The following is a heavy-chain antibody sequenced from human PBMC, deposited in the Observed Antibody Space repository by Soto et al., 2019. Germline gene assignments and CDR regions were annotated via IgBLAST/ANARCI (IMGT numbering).Heavy chain of an antibody. CDR1: GFTFSSYG. V-gene: IGHV3-30*18. CDR3: AKDPPPYCSGGSCYSGYFQH. Sequence: GGSLRLSCAASGFTFSSYGMHWVRQAPGKWLEWVAVISYDGSNKYYADSVKGRFTISRDNSKNTLYLQMNSLRAEDTAVYYCAKDPPPYCSGGSCYSGYFQHWGQGXLVTVSS. J-gene: IGHJ1*01. D-gene: IGHD2-15*01. CDR2: ISYDGSNK.